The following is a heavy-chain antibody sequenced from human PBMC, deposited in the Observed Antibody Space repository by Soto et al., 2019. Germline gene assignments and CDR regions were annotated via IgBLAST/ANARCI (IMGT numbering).Heavy chain of an antibody. V-gene: IGHV4-31*03. J-gene: IGHJ5*02. CDR2: IYVTGAV. CDR3: ARLRIATNNYKWSDP. D-gene: IGHD2-21*01. Sequence: SETLSLTCSVSGAALNSGNYYWSWIRQVPGKGLEWIGHIYVTGAVDYNPSLRDRITISQDTSERQFSLNLRLVTAADTAVYYCARLRIATNNYKWSDPWGQGTLVTVSS. CDR1: GAALNSGNYY.